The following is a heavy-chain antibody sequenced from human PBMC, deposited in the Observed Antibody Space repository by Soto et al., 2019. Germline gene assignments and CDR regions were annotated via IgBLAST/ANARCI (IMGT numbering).Heavy chain of an antibody. Sequence: QVNLVESGGGVVQPGRSLRLSCAASGFTFSDYGLHWVRQPPGKGLRGVAAISHDGSNKFYGDSGKGRFTISRDNSKNTLLLQTDSLRDEDTAVYFCAKEARSRAVTATRGYGMDVWGQGTTVAVSS. CDR3: AKEARSRAVTATRGYGMDV. D-gene: IGHD4-17*01. J-gene: IGHJ6*02. CDR1: GFTFSDYG. CDR2: ISHDGSNK. V-gene: IGHV3-30*18.